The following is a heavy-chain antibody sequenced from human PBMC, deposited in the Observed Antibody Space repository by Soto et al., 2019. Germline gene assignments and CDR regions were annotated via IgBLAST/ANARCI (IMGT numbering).Heavy chain of an antibody. D-gene: IGHD3-3*01. CDR3: ARAGPYDFWSGYPFEY. CDR1: GGSISSGGHY. V-gene: IGHV4-31*03. J-gene: IGHJ4*02. Sequence: QVQLQESGPGLVKPSQTVSLTCTVSGGSISSGGHYWSWIRQHPGKGLEWIGYIYYTGSTYYNPSLNSRVSISVDTSKNQFSLKLSSVTAADTAVYYCARAGPYDFWSGYPFEYWGQGTLVTVSS. CDR2: IYYTGST.